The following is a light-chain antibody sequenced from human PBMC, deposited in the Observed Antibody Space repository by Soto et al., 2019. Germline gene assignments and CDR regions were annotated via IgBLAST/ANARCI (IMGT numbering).Light chain of an antibody. CDR3: AAWDDSLNAVV. CDR1: SSNIGNND. J-gene: IGLJ2*01. Sequence: QLVLTQPPSVSEAPRQWVTISCSGSSSNIGNNDVNWYQQLPGKAPKPLIYYDDLLPSEGSDRFSGSKSGTSASLAIGGLQSEDEADYYCAAWDDSLNAVVFGGGTKVTVL. V-gene: IGLV1-36*01. CDR2: YDD.